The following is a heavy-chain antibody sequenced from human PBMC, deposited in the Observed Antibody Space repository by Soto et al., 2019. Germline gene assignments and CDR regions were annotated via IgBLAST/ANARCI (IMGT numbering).Heavy chain of an antibody. CDR3: AKDRLAGGFDY. D-gene: IGHD3-16*01. J-gene: IGHJ4*02. CDR1: GFTFSNYA. V-gene: IGHV3-23*01. CDR2: VSATAGTT. Sequence: GGSLRLSCAASGFTFSNYAMSWVRQAPGKGLEWVSLVSATAGTTYYTDSVKGRFTISRVNSRNTVYLQMNSLRADDTAVYYCAKDRLAGGFDYWGQGTLITVSS.